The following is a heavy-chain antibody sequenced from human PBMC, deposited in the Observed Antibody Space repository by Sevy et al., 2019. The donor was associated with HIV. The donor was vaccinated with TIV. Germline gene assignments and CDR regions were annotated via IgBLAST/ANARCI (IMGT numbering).Heavy chain of an antibody. D-gene: IGHD1-26*01. Sequence: GGSLRLSCEASGFSFSDYTMTWVRQAPGEGLEWVSSMSSSITYTYYADSLKGRFTISRDNAKSSLYLQMNSVRAEDTDVYYCARDGGFVVGASSDSWGQGTLVTVSS. CDR3: ARDGGFVVGASSDS. J-gene: IGHJ4*02. V-gene: IGHV3-21*01. CDR2: MSSSITYT. CDR1: GFSFSDYT.